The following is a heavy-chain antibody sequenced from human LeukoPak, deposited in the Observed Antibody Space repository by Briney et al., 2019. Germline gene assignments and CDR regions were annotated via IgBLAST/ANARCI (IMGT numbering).Heavy chain of an antibody. Sequence: GGSLRLSCAASGFTFSSYWMSWVRQAPGKGLEWVANIKQDGSEKYYVDSVKGRFTISRDNAKNSLYLQMNDLRAEDTAVYYCARAVAGTLFAFDIWGQGTMVTVSS. V-gene: IGHV3-7*01. CDR2: IKQDGSEK. D-gene: IGHD6-19*01. CDR3: ARAVAGTLFAFDI. J-gene: IGHJ3*02. CDR1: GFTFSSYW.